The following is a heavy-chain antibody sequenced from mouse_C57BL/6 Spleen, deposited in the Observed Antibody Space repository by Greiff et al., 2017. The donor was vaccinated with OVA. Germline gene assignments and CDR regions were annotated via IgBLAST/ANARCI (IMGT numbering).Heavy chain of an antibody. Sequence: EVKVEESGEGSVKPGGSLKLSCAASGFTFSSYAMSWVRQTPEKRLEWVAYISSGGDYIYYADTVKGRFTISRDNARNTLYLQMSSLKSEDTAMYYCTRDYYYGSSYVPYYYAMDYWGQGTSVTVSS. CDR3: TRDYYYGSSYVPYYYAMDY. J-gene: IGHJ4*01. D-gene: IGHD1-1*01. CDR2: ISSGGDYI. V-gene: IGHV5-9-1*02. CDR1: GFTFSSYA.